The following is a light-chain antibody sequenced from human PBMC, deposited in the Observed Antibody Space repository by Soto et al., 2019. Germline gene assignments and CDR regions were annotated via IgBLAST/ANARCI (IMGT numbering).Light chain of an antibody. J-gene: IGLJ1*01. CDR2: DVS. Sequence: QSVLTQPASVSGSPGRSITISCTGTSSDVGGYNYVSWYQQRPGKVPRLMIYDVSNRPSGVSNRFSGSKSGNTASLTISGLQAEDEADYYCTSNTSSDTYVFGTGTKVTVL. CDR3: TSNTSSDTYV. CDR1: SSDVGGYNY. V-gene: IGLV2-14*01.